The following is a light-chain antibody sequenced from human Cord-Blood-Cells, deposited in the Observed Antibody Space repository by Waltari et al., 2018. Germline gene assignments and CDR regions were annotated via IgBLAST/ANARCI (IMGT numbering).Light chain of an antibody. J-gene: IGLJ1*01. V-gene: IGLV1-44*01. Sequence: SVLTQPPSASGTPGQRVTISCSGSSSNIGSKTVNWYQQLPGTAPKLLIYSNNHRRSGVPARFSGPNVCNSASLSISVLQSEDEADYYCAAWDDILNVYVFGTGTNITVL. CDR2: SNN. CDR1: SSNIGSKT. CDR3: AAWDDILNVYV.